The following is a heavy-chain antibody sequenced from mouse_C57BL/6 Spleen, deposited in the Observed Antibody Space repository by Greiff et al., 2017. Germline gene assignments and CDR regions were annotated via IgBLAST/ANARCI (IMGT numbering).Heavy chain of an antibody. J-gene: IGHJ1*03. CDR1: GYTFTDYY. D-gene: IGHD2-3*01. V-gene: IGHV1-76*01. Sequence: QVQLQQSGAELVRPGASVKLSCKASGYTFTDYYINWVKQRPGQGLEWIARIYPGSGNTYYNEKFKGKATLTAEKSSSTAYMQLSSLTSEDSAVYFCASQGIYDGYYDWYFDVWGTGTTVTVSS. CDR3: ASQGIYDGYYDWYFDV. CDR2: IYPGSGNT.